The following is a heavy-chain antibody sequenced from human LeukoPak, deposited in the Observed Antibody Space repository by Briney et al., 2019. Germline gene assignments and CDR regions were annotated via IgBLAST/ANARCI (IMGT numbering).Heavy chain of an antibody. CDR1: GGSISGYY. CDR3: ARWSDDYGDYGFDY. J-gene: IGHJ4*02. CDR2: IYYSGTS. Sequence: SETLSLTCTVSGGSISGYYWGWIRQPPGKGLEWVGYIYYSGTSNYNRSLRSRLTISVDTSKNQFSLKLDSVSAADTAVYYCARWSDDYGDYGFDYWGQGTLVTVSS. V-gene: IGHV4-59*08. D-gene: IGHD4-17*01.